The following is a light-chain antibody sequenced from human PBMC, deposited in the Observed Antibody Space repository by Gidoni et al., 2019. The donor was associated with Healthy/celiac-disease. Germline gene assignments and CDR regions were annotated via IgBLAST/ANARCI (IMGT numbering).Light chain of an antibody. CDR2: GTS. V-gene: IGKV3-20*01. Sequence: EIVLTQSPGPLSLSPGERATLSCRASQSISSSYLAWYQQKPGQAPRLLIYGTSSRATGIPDRFSGSGSGTDFTLTISRLEPEDFAVFYCQQYDSSPRTFGQXTKVEIE. J-gene: IGKJ1*01. CDR3: QQYDSSPRT. CDR1: QSISSSY.